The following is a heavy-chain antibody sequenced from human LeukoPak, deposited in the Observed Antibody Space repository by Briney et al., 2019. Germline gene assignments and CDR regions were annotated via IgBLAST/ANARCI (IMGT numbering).Heavy chain of an antibody. CDR3: ARRFSGSYGEIDY. Sequence: GESLKISCQGSGYSFTTYWIGWVRQMPGKGLEWMGNIYPGDSDTRYSPSFKGQVTISADKSISTAYLQWSSLKASDTAMYYCARRFSGSYGEIDYWGQGTLVTVSS. CDR1: GYSFTTYW. J-gene: IGHJ4*02. V-gene: IGHV5-51*01. D-gene: IGHD1-26*01. CDR2: IYPGDSDT.